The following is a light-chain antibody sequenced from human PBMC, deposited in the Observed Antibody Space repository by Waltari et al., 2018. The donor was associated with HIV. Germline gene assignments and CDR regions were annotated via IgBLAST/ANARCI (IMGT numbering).Light chain of an antibody. Sequence: ETVLTQSPATLSLSPGEKATLSCRASQSVSSNLAWYQQKPGQAPRLLIYDASNRAAGIPARFSGSGSGTDFTLTISSLEPEDFAVYYCQQRSNWPYTFGQGTRVEIK. V-gene: IGKV3-11*01. CDR1: QSVSSN. CDR2: DAS. CDR3: QQRSNWPYT. J-gene: IGKJ2*01.